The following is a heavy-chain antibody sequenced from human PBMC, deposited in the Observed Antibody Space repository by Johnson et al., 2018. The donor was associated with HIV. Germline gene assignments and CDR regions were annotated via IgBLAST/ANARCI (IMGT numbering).Heavy chain of an antibody. CDR1: GFTFSNAW. J-gene: IGHJ3*02. D-gene: IGHD5-12*01. V-gene: IGHV3-15*01. Sequence: VQLVESGGGVVQPGRSLRLSCAASGFTFSNAWMTWVRQAPGKGLEWVGRIKSKTDGGTTDYAAPVKGRFTISRDDSKNTLYLQMNSLRAEDTAVYYCAKALGYDPYDAFDIWGQGTMVTVSS. CDR2: IKSKTDGGTT. CDR3: AKALGYDPYDAFDI.